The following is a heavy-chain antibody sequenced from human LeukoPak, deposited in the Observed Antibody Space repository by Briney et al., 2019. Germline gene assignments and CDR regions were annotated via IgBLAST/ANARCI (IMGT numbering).Heavy chain of an antibody. CDR1: GFTFSSYG. V-gene: IGHV3-30*18. Sequence: GGSRRLSCAASGFTFSSYGMHWVRQAPGKGLEWVAVISYDGSNKYYADSVKGRFTISRDNSKNTLYLQMNSLRAEDTAVYYCAKDLFYCTNGVCLDYWGQGTLVTVSS. CDR3: AKDLFYCTNGVCLDY. J-gene: IGHJ4*02. D-gene: IGHD2-8*01. CDR2: ISYDGSNK.